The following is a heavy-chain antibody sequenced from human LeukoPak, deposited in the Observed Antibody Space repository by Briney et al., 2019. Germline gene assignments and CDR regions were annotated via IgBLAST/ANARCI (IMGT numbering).Heavy chain of an antibody. CDR3: ARDGGLHTNFDY. D-gene: IGHD2-15*01. CDR2: TKPDGTAE. CDR1: GFTFRNYW. V-gene: IGHV3-7*01. Sequence: GGSLRLSCAASGFTFRNYWMGWVRQAPGKALEWVANTKPDGTAEYYADSVRGRFTTSRDNANNFLYLQMNSLRGEDTAVYYCARDGGLHTNFDYWGQGTLVTVSS. J-gene: IGHJ4*02.